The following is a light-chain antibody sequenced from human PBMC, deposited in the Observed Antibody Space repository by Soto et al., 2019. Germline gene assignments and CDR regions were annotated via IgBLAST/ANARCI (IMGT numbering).Light chain of an antibody. CDR1: QSVSANY. V-gene: IGKV3-20*01. CDR3: HQYGSSPFT. J-gene: IGKJ3*01. Sequence: EVVLTQSPATLSLSPGERATLSCRADQSVSANYLAWYQQKPGQAPRLLIYGASRRATGIPDRFSVRGSGTNFTLTISRLEPEDFAVFYCHQYGSSPFTFGPGTKVDIK. CDR2: GAS.